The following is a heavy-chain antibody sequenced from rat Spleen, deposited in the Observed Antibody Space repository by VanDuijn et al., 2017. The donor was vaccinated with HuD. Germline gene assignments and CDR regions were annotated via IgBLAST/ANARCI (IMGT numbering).Heavy chain of an antibody. CDR3: TRPQLPGYNWGFAY. Sequence: QVQLKESGPGLVQPSETLSLTCTVSGFSLTSYSVSWVRQPSGKGPELMGRMWYDGDTAYNSALKSRLSISRDTSKNQVFLKMNSLQTDDTGTYYCTRPQLPGYNWGFAYWGQGTLVTVSS. CDR2: MWYDGDT. J-gene: IGHJ3*01. V-gene: IGHV2-63*01. D-gene: IGHD1-4*01. CDR1: GFSLTSYS.